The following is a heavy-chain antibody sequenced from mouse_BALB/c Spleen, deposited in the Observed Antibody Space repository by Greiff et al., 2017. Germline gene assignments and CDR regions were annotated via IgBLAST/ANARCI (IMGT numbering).Heavy chain of an antibody. CDR1: GFTFSSFG. D-gene: IGHD1-1*01. CDR3: ARSVIYYYGSSYDYAMDY. V-gene: IGHV5-17*02. Sequence: EVQRVESGGGLVQPGGSRKLSCAASGFTFSSFGMHWVRQAPEKGLEWVAYISSGSSTIYYADTVKGRFTISRDNPKNTLFLQMTSLRSEDTAMYYCARSVIYYYGSSYDYAMDYWGQGTSVTVSS. CDR2: ISSGSSTI. J-gene: IGHJ4*01.